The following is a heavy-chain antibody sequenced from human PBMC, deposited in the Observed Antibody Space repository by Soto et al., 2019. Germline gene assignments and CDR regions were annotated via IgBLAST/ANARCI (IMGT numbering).Heavy chain of an antibody. CDR2: IYYSGST. Sequence: LSLTCTVSGGSISSSSYYWGWIRQPPGKGLEWIGGIYYSGSTYYNPSLKSRVTISVDTSKNQFSLKLSSVTAADTAVYYCARTVGVVVVVADGWFDPWGQGTLVTVSS. V-gene: IGHV4-39*01. CDR1: GGSISSSSYY. CDR3: ARTVGVVVVVADGWFDP. D-gene: IGHD2-15*01. J-gene: IGHJ5*02.